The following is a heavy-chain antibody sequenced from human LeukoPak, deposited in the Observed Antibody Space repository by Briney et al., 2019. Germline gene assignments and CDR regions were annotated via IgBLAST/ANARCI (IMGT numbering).Heavy chain of an antibody. CDR2: INPNSGGT. J-gene: IGHJ4*02. Sequence: ASVKVSCKASGYTFTGYYMHWVRQAPGQGVEWMGWINPNSGGTNYAQKFQGRVTMTSDTPISTAYMELSRLRSDDTAVYYCARELSGRSGYRLHPSSFDYWGQGTLVTVSS. V-gene: IGHV1-2*02. CDR3: ARELSGRSGYRLHPSSFDY. D-gene: IGHD3-10*01. CDR1: GYTFTGYY.